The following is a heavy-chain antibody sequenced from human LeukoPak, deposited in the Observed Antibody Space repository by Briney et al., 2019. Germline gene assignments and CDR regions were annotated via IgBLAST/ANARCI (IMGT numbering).Heavy chain of an antibody. V-gene: IGHV3-23*01. CDR2: ISGSGGRT. J-gene: IGHJ4*02. CDR3: AKDGHDYVWGSYRRHFDY. Sequence: PGGSLRLSCAASGFTFSSYWMHWVRQAPGKGLEWVSAISGSGGRTYYADSVKGRFTISRDISKNTLYLQMNSLRAEDTAVYYCAKDGHDYVWGSYRRHFDYWGQGTLVTVSS. CDR1: GFTFSSYW. D-gene: IGHD3-16*02.